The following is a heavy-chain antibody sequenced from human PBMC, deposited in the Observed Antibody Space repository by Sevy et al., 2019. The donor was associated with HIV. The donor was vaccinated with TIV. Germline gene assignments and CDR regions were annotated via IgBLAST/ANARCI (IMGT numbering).Heavy chain of an antibody. CDR2: ISYDGSNK. CDR1: GFTFSSYG. CDR3: AKDLRDGSGSYYNPLDDYYYYYGMDV. J-gene: IGHJ6*02. V-gene: IGHV3-30*18. Sequence: GGSLRLSCAASGFTFSSYGMHWVRQAPGKGLEWVAVISYDGSNKYYADSVKGRFTISRDNSKNTLYLQMNSLRAEETAGYYCAKDLRDGSGSYYNPLDDYYYYYGMDVWGQGTTVTVSS. D-gene: IGHD3-10*01.